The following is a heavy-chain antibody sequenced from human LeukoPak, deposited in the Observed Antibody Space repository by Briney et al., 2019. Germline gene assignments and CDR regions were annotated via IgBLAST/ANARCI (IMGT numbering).Heavy chain of an antibody. Sequence: GGSLRLSCAASGFTFSNYWMHWVRQAPGKGLFWVSRINGDGSSTNYADSVKGRFTISRDNAKNTLYLQMNSLRAADTAVYYCARGGQPTDFWGQGTLVTVSS. D-gene: IGHD1-26*01. CDR2: INGDGSST. J-gene: IGHJ4*02. V-gene: IGHV3-74*01. CDR3: ARGGQPTDF. CDR1: GFTFSNYW.